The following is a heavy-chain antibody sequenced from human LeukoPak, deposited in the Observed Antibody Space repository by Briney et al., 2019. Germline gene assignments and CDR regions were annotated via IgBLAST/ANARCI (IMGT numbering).Heavy chain of an antibody. J-gene: IGHJ4*02. D-gene: IGHD1-26*01. CDR3: ARIGLSGDY. CDR2: IYYSGST. CDR1: GGSISSSSYY. Sequence: SETLSLTCTVSGGSISSSSYYWGWIRQPPGKGLEWIGSIYYSGSTYYNPSLKSRVTISVDTSKNQFSLKLSSVTAADTAVYYCARIGLSGDYWGQGTLVTVPS. V-gene: IGHV4-39*01.